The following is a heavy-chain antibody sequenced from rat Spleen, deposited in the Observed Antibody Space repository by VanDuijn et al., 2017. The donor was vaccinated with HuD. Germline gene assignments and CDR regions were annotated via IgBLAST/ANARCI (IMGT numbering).Heavy chain of an antibody. CDR3: TRQRWDVLDA. J-gene: IGHJ4*01. Sequence: EVQLVESDGGLVQPGRSLKLSCATSGFTFSDFYMAWVRQAPTKGLEWVATISSSGGSTYYRDSVKGRFTISRDNAESTLYLQMNSLRSEDTATYYCTRQRWDVLDAWGQGASVTVSS. CDR1: GFTFSDFY. V-gene: IGHV5-25*01. CDR2: ISSSGGST.